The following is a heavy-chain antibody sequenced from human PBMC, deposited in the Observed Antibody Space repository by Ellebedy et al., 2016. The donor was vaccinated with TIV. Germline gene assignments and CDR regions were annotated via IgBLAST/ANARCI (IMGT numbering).Heavy chain of an antibody. CDR3: ARDESEVDGVTQYNYDLDV. Sequence: GGSLRLXXAASGFAFGSYGMHWVRQTPGKGLEWVAFIWNDGSRRYYEDSVKGRFTISRDNSKNTLSLQMNSLRTEDTAVYYCARDESEVDGVTQYNYDLDVWGQGTTVVVSS. V-gene: IGHV3-33*01. J-gene: IGHJ6*02. CDR1: GFAFGSYG. D-gene: IGHD6-6*01. CDR2: IWNDGSRR.